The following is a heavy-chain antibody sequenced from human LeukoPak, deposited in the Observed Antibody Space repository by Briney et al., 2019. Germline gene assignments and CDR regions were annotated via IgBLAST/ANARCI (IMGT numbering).Heavy chain of an antibody. V-gene: IGHV4-59*01. CDR3: ARVSSSWYLDY. CDR1: GGSISSYY. D-gene: IGHD6-13*01. J-gene: IGHJ4*02. CDR2: IYYSGST. Sequence: PSETLSLTCTVSGGSISSYYWSWIRQPSGKGLEWIGYIYYSGSTNYNPSLKSRVTISVDTSKNQFSLKLSSVTAADTAVYYCARVSSSWYLDYWGQGTLVTVSS.